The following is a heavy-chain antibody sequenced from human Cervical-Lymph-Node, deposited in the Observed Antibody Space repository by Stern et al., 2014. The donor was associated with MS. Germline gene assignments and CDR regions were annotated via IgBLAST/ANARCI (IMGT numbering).Heavy chain of an antibody. CDR3: ARSDRLWGSFDY. J-gene: IGHJ4*02. Sequence: QVQLVESGPGLVKPSQTLSLTCTASGASISTVGYYWSWIRQHPGKGLEWIAYISDIGSTYYNPSLKSRVSISADTSKNQFSLNLTSVTAADTALYYCARSDRLWGSFDYWGQGTLVAVSS. CDR1: GASISTVGYY. D-gene: IGHD3-16*01. V-gene: IGHV4-31*03. CDR2: ISDIGST.